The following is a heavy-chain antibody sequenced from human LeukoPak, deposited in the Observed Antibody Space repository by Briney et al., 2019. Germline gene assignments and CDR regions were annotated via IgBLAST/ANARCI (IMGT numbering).Heavy chain of an antibody. J-gene: IGHJ4*02. D-gene: IGHD7-27*01. CDR1: GFTFTAYH. CDR3: ARGPHWDPHFDY. Sequence: APVKVSCKASGFTFTAYHMHWVRQAPGQGLEWMGWINPNSGGTNYAQKFQGRVTMTRDTSISTAYMELSGLRPDDTAVYYCARGPHWDPHFDYWGQGTLVTVSS. V-gene: IGHV1-2*02. CDR2: INPNSGGT.